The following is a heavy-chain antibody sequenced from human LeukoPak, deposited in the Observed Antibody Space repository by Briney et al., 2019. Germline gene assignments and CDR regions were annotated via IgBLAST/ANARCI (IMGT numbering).Heavy chain of an antibody. Sequence: SETLSLTCAVYGGSFSGYYWSWIRQPPGKGLEWIGEINHSGSTNYNPSLKSRVTISVDTSKNQFSLKLSPVTAADTAVYYCARGGYCSGGSCRNFYYWGQGTLVTVSS. D-gene: IGHD2-15*01. CDR1: GGSFSGYY. CDR2: INHSGST. V-gene: IGHV4-34*01. J-gene: IGHJ4*02. CDR3: ARGGYCSGGSCRNFYY.